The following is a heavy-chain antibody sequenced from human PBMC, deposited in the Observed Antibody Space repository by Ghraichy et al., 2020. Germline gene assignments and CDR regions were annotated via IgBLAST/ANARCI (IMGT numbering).Heavy chain of an antibody. J-gene: IGHJ5*02. V-gene: IGHV4-34*01. CDR2: INHSGST. CDR1: GGSFSGYY. Sequence: SETLSLTCAVYGGSFSGYYWSWIRQPPGKGLEWIGEINHSGSTNYNPSLKSRVTISVDTSKNQFSLKLSSVTAADTAVYYCAREGGYYGSGRPGWFDPWGQGTLVTVSS. D-gene: IGHD3-10*01. CDR3: AREGGYYGSGRPGWFDP.